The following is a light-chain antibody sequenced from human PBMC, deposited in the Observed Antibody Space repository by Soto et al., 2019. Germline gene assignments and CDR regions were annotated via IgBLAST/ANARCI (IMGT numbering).Light chain of an antibody. CDR3: QQHSDWPLT. V-gene: IGKV3-11*01. CDR1: QSVSSY. Sequence: EIVLTQSPATLPLSPGERATLSCRASQSVSSYLAWYQQKPGQAPRLLIYDASNRATGIPARFSGSGSGTDFTLTISSLEPDDFTVYYCQQHSDWPLTFGGGTKVDIK. CDR2: DAS. J-gene: IGKJ4*01.